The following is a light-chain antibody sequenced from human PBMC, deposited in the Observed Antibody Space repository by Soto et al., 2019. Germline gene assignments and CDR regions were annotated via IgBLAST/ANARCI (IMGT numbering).Light chain of an antibody. Sequence: MVLTQSPGTLSLSPGDSATLCCSASQSVNISDFAWYQQKAAQPPRLLIYGASSRATGIPDRFSGSGSGTDVTLTISRLEPEDVAVYYCQQYGSSPLYTFGQGTKLEI. V-gene: IGKV3-20*01. CDR1: QSVNISD. J-gene: IGKJ2*01. CDR3: QQYGSSPLYT. CDR2: GAS.